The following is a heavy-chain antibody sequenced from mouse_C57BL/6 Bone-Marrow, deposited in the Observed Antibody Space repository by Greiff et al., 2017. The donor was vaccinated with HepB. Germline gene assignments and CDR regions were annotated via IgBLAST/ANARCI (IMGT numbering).Heavy chain of an antibody. CDR1: GFTFSSYA. J-gene: IGHJ4*01. CDR3: ARVYYGNLCAMDY. CDR2: ISDGGSYT. Sequence: EVHLVESGGGLVKPGGSLKLSCAASGFTFSSYAMSWVRQTPEKRLEWVATISDGGSYTYYPDNVKGRFTISRDNAKNNLYLQMSHLKSEDTAMYYCARVYYGNLCAMDYWGQGTSVTVSS. D-gene: IGHD2-1*01. V-gene: IGHV5-4*01.